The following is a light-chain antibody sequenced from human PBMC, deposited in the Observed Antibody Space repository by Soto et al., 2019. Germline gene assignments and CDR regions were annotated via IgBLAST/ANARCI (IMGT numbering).Light chain of an antibody. CDR2: GAS. V-gene: IGKV3-15*01. J-gene: IGKJ1*01. Sequence: EIVMTQSPATLSVSPGERATLSCRASQSVGSNLAWYQQKPGQAPRLLIYGASTRATGIPARFSGSGSGTEFTLTFSSLQSEDVAIYFCQQYNNWPPDRTFGQGTKVEIK. CDR3: QQYNNWPPDRT. CDR1: QSVGSN.